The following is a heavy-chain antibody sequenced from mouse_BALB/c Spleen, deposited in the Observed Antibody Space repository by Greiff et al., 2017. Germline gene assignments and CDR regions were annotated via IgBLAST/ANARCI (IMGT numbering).Heavy chain of an antibody. CDR2: INPSNGGT. J-gene: IGHJ4*01. CDR3: TRGGRGNAMDY. D-gene: IGHD1-1*01. CDR1: GYTFTSYY. V-gene: IGHV1S81*02. Sequence: VQLQQSGAELVKPGASVNLSCKASGYTFTSYYMYWVKQRPGQGLEWIGEINPSNGGTNFNEKFKSKATLTVDKSSSTAYMQLSSLTSEDSAVYYCTRGGRGNAMDYWGQGTSVTVSS.